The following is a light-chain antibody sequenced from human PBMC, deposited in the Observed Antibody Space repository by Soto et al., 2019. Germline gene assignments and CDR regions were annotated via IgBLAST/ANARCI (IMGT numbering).Light chain of an antibody. V-gene: IGLV2-14*01. Sequence: QSALTQPASVSGSPGQSITISFTGTSSDVGGYNYVSWYQQHPGKAPKLMIYDVSNRPSGVSNRCSGYKSGNTASLTISGLQAEVAADYYCSSYTSSSTLLYVFGTGTKLTVL. J-gene: IGLJ1*01. CDR3: SSYTSSSTLLYV. CDR2: DVS. CDR1: SSDVGGYNY.